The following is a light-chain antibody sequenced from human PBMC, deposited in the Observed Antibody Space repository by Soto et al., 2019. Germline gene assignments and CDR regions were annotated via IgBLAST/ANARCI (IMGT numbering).Light chain of an antibody. CDR2: DVR. V-gene: IGLV2-14*01. CDR3: SSYTTFSTYV. Sequence: QSVLTQPASVSGSPGQSITISCTGTSSDVGGYNYVSWYQQHPGKAPKLMIYDVRNRPSGVSNRFSGSKSVNTASLTISGLQAEYEADYYCSSYTTFSTYVFGTGTKSPS. CDR1: SSDVGGYNY. J-gene: IGLJ1*01.